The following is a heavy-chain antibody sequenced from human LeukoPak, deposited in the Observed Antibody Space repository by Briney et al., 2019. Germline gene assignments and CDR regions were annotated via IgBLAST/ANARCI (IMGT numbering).Heavy chain of an antibody. D-gene: IGHD3-22*01. Sequence: GGSPRLSCAASGFTFSSYWMHWVRQAPGKGLVWVSRIKGDGSTNYADSVKGRFTISRDNAKNTVSLQMNSLRAEDTGVYYCARAPSEIGGYYPEYFRHWGQGTLVTVSS. V-gene: IGHV3-74*01. CDR1: GFTFSSYW. J-gene: IGHJ1*01. CDR2: IKGDGST. CDR3: ARAPSEIGGYYPEYFRH.